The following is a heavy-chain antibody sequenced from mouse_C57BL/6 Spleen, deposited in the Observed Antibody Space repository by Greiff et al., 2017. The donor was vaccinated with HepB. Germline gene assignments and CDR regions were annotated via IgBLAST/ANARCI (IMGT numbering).Heavy chain of an antibody. J-gene: IGHJ2*01. CDR3: AREFSFDY. V-gene: IGHV3-6*01. CDR1: GYSITSGYY. Sequence: EVQLQESGPGLVKPSQSLSLTCSVPGYSITSGYYWNWIRQFPGNKLEWMGYISYDGSNNYNPSLKNRISITRDTSKNQFFLKLNSVTTEDTATYYCAREFSFDYWGQGTTLTVSS. CDR2: ISYDGSN.